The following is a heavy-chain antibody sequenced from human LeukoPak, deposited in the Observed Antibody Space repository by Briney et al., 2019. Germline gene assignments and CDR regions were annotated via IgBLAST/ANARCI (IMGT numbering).Heavy chain of an antibody. D-gene: IGHD6-13*01. CDR1: GGSISSGDYY. Sequence: SQTLSLTCTVSGGSISSGDYYWSWIRQPPGKGLEWIGYIYYSGSTYYNPSLKSRVTISVDTSKNQFSLKLSSVTAADTAVYYCAASGSSSWYYYYYGMDVWGQGTTVTVSS. CDR2: IYYSGST. V-gene: IGHV4-30-4*01. J-gene: IGHJ6*02. CDR3: AASGSSSWYYYYYGMDV.